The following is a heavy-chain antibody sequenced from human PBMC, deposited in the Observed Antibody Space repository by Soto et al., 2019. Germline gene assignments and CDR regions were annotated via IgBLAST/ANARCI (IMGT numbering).Heavy chain of an antibody. D-gene: IGHD4-17*01. J-gene: IGHJ2*01. CDR3: ARDFTVTNENFDL. V-gene: IGHV3-48*01. Sequence: GGSLRLSCAASGFTFSSYSMNWVRQAPGKGLEWVSYISSSSSTIYYADSVKGRFTISRDNAKNSLYLQMNSLRAEDTAVYYCARDFTVTNENFDLWGRGTLVTVSS. CDR1: GFTFSSYS. CDR2: ISSSSSTI.